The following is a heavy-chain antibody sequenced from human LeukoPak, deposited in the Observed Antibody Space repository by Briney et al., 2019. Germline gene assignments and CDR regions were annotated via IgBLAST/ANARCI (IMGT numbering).Heavy chain of an antibody. CDR1: GYTSTNND. CDR2: MHPNSDDT. D-gene: IGHD1-1*01. Sequence: ASVKVSCKASGYTSTNNDIHWVRQATGQGLEWMGWMHPNSDDTGYAQKFQGRVTMTRNTSISTAYMELSSLRPEDTAVYYCARHFGTGDNFDYWGQGTLLIVSS. J-gene: IGHJ4*02. V-gene: IGHV1-8*01. CDR3: ARHFGTGDNFDY.